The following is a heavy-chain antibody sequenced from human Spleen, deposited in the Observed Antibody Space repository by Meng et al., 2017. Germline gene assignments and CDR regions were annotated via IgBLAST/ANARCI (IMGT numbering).Heavy chain of an antibody. CDR3: VRSSGWVRTGFDP. V-gene: IGHV4-39*01. CDR2: IGHSGIT. D-gene: IGHD6-19*01. Sequence: QPQLQESGPGLVKPSAALFLTCTVSGGSINIPGYYWGWIRQPPGKGLEWIGSIGHSGITYYTPSLKSRVTVSIDTSKSQFSLKLTSVTAADTAVYYCVRSSGWVRTGFDPWGQGTLVTVSS. J-gene: IGHJ5*02. CDR1: GGSINIPGYY.